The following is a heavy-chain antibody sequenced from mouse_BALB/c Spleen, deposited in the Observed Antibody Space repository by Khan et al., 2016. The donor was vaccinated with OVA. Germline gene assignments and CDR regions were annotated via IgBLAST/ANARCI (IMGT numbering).Heavy chain of an antibody. CDR1: GFNIKDTY. CDR2: IDPPNDDS. Sequence: VQLQQSGAELVKPGASVKLSCSASGFNIKDTYIHWMKQRPEQGLEWIGRIDPPNDDSKYGPKFQAKATLTADTSSNTSYLQFSSLTTEDTAVYYCATLYGNPIAVWGQGTLVSVSA. J-gene: IGHJ3*01. V-gene: IGHV14-3*02. CDR3: ATLYGNPIAV. D-gene: IGHD2-1*01.